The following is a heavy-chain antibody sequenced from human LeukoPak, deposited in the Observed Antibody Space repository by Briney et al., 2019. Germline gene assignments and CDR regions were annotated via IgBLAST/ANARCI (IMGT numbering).Heavy chain of an antibody. CDR1: GASLSGYF. Sequence: PSETLSLTCTVSGASLSGYFWSWIRQSPGKGLEWIGYIYYSGDTNYNPSLKSRVTISVDTSKNQFSLKLRSVTAADTAVYYCAGYITIPPWVNWFDPWGQGTLVTASS. CDR3: AGYITIPPWVNWFDP. V-gene: IGHV4-59*12. D-gene: IGHD3-3*01. CDR2: IYYSGDT. J-gene: IGHJ5*02.